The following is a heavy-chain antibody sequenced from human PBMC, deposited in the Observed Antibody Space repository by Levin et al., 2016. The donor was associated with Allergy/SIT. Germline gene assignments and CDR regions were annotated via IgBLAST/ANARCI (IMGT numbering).Heavy chain of an antibody. CDR3: AKDIRGQQPVHLYGMDV. Sequence: GGSLRLSCAASGFTFSSYAMSWVRQAPGKGLEWVSAISGSGGSTYYADSVKGRFTISRDNSKNTLYLQMNSLRAEDTAVYYCAKDIRGQQPVHLYGMDVWGQGTTVTVSS. CDR1: GFTFSSYA. CDR2: ISGSGGST. J-gene: IGHJ6*02. V-gene: IGHV3-23*01. D-gene: IGHD6-13*01.